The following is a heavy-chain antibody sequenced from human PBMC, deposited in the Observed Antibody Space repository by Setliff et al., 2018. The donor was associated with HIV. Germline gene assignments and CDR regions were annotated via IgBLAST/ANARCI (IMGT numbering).Heavy chain of an antibody. D-gene: IGHD6-19*01. Sequence: SETLSLTCTVSGGSISRGSYSWGWIRQPPGKGLEWIGSISYTGITNYNPSLKSRVTISVDTSQNQFSLKLTSVTAADTAVYYCARGSCSGCYLSDYWGLGTLVTVSS. CDR3: ARGSCSGCYLSDY. CDR1: GGSISRGSYS. J-gene: IGHJ4*02. CDR2: ISYTGIT. V-gene: IGHV4-39*01.